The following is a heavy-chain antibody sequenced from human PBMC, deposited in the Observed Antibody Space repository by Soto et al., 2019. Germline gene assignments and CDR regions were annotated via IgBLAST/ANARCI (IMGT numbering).Heavy chain of an antibody. CDR3: ARQRDSNYVGRVYYYYYGMDV. CDR2: IYPGDSGT. V-gene: IGHV5-51*01. D-gene: IGHD4-4*01. J-gene: IGHJ6*02. CDR1: GYSFTSYW. Sequence: GESLKISCKGSGYSFTSYWIGWVRQMPGKGLEWMGIIYPGDSGTRYSPSFQGQVTISADKSISTAYLQWSSLKASDTAMYYCARQRDSNYVGRVYYYYYGMDVWGQGTTVTVSS.